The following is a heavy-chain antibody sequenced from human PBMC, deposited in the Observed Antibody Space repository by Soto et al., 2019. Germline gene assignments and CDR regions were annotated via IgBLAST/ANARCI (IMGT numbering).Heavy chain of an antibody. CDR3: ARFAKEESPKLESWYAFDI. CDR1: GGSMRSGGYF. Sequence: VQLQESGPGLVKPSQTLSLTCTVSGGSMRSGGYFWSWIRQHPGKGLEWIGNIYYSGGTYYNPSLESRVDISVDTSKSEFTLKVDSVTAADTAMYFCARFAKEESPKLESWYAFDIWGQGTLVTVSS. J-gene: IGHJ4*02. V-gene: IGHV4-31*03. CDR2: IYYSGGT. D-gene: IGHD6-13*01.